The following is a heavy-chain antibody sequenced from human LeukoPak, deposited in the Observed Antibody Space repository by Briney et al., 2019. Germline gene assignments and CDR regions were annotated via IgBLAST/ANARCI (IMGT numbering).Heavy chain of an antibody. CDR3: AKTRRTTMVRGAKGWFDP. V-gene: IGHV3-23*01. CDR2: ISCSGGST. D-gene: IGHD3-10*01. Sequence: GSLRLSFAASGFTLSRYAMGWVRPAPGKGLELVSAISCSGGSTYYADSVKGRFTISRDNSKNTLYLQMNSLRAEDTAVYYCAKTRRTTMVRGAKGWFDPWGQGTLVTVSS. CDR1: GFTLSRYA. J-gene: IGHJ5*02.